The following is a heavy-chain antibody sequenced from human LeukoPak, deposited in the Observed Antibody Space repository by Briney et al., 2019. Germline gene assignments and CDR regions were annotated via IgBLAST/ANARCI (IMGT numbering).Heavy chain of an antibody. D-gene: IGHD1-26*01. V-gene: IGHV1-58*02. Sequence: VASVKVSCKASGFTFTSSAMQWVRQARGQRLEWIGWIVVGSGNTNYAQKFQERVTITRDMSTSTAYMELSRLRSDDTAVYYCARVSGSYYTDMDVWGKGTTVTVSS. CDR3: ARVSGSYYTDMDV. J-gene: IGHJ6*03. CDR1: GFTFTSSA. CDR2: IVVGSGNT.